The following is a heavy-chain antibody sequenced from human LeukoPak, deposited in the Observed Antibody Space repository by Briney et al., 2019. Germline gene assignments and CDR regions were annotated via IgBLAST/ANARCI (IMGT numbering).Heavy chain of an antibody. J-gene: IGHJ4*02. D-gene: IGHD2/OR15-2a*01. CDR2: IKQDGSDK. CDR1: GFSFSSYW. V-gene: IGHV3-7*01. Sequence: PGGSLRLSCAASGFSFSSYWMSWVRQAPGKGLEWVANIKQDGSDKYSVDSVKGRFTISRDNAKNSLYLQMNSLRAEDKAVYYCVKNKIEGPKIPDYLGQGTLVTVSS. CDR3: VKNKIEGPKIPDY.